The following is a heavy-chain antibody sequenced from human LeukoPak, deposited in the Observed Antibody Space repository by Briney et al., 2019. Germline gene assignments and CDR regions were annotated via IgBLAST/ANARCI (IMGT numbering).Heavy chain of an antibody. CDR3: AGGTNYYYYMDV. Sequence: GGSLRLSCAASGFTFSSYSMNWVRPASGKGLEWVPSISSSSGYIYYADSVKGRFTIARDNAKNSLYLQMNSLRAEDTAVYYCAGGTNYYYYMDVWGKGTTVTVSS. CDR1: GFTFSSYS. V-gene: IGHV3-21*01. CDR2: ISSSSGYI. J-gene: IGHJ6*03. D-gene: IGHD1-1*01.